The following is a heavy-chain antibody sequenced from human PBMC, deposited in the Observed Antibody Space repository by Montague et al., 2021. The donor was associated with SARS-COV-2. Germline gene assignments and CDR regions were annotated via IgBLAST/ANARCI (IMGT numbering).Heavy chain of an antibody. D-gene: IGHD5-18*01. J-gene: IGHJ2*01. CDR1: SGSISSDIYY. CDR2: SRYGGTS. Sequence: SETLSLTCTVSSGSISSDIYYWGLIRQPPGKRPEWIGGSRYGGTSYYNPSLKGGVTISIDTSKNQCSLKMTAVTTAETAVYFCARQDIHLRFDLWGRGTLVTASS. V-gene: IGHV4-39*01. CDR3: ARQDIHLRFDL.